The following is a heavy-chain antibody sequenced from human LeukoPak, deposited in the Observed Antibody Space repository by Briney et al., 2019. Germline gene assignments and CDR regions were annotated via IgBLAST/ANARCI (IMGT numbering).Heavy chain of an antibody. J-gene: IGHJ4*02. CDR3: AGADYMTANDY. D-gene: IGHD2-21*02. CDR2: ISSSSSYT. Sequence: GGSLRLSCAASGFTFSDYYMSWIRQAPGKGLEWVSYISSSSSYTNYADSVKGRFTISRDNAKNALYLQMNSLRAEDTAVYYCAGADYMTANDYWGQGTLVTVSS. V-gene: IGHV3-11*05. CDR1: GFTFSDYY.